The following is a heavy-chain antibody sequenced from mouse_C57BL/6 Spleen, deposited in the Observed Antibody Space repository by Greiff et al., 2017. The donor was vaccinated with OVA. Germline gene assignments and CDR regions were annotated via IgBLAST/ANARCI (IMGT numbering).Heavy chain of an antibody. CDR2: ISYDGSN. V-gene: IGHV3-6*01. D-gene: IGHD4-1*01. Sequence: EVKLQESGPGLVKPSQSLSLTCSVTGYSITSGYYWNWIRQFPGNKLEWMGYISYDGSNNYNPSLKNRISITRDTSKNQFFLKLNSVTTEDTATYYCARVWDNFDYWGQGTTLTVSS. CDR3: ARVWDNFDY. CDR1: GYSITSGYY. J-gene: IGHJ2*01.